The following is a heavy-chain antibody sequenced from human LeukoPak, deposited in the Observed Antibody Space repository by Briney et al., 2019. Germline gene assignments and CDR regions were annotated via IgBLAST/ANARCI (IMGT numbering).Heavy chain of an antibody. V-gene: IGHV1-46*01. J-gene: IGHJ4*02. CDR3: ATFRRVPAAIGNLPFDY. Sequence: ASVKVSCKASGYTFTSYYMHWVRQAPGQGLEWMGIINPSGGSTSYAQKFQGRVTMTEDTPTDTAYMELSSLRSEDTAVYYCATFRRVPAAIGNLPFDYWGQGTLVTVSS. CDR2: INPSGGST. D-gene: IGHD2-2*01. CDR1: GYTFTSYY.